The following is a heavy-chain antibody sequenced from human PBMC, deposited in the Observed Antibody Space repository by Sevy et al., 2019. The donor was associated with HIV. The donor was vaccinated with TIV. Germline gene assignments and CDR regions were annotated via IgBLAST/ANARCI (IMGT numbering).Heavy chain of an antibody. CDR1: GFTFSSYA. D-gene: IGHD3-3*01. V-gene: IGHV3-23*01. Sequence: GGSLRLSCAASGFTFSSYAMSWVRQAPGKGLEWVSAISGRGSRTYFADSVKGRFAFSRDNSKNTLYLQMNSLRAEDTAVYYCAKTFAIFGVLMSPDFDPWGQGTLVTVSS. CDR2: ISGRGSRT. J-gene: IGHJ5*02. CDR3: AKTFAIFGVLMSPDFDP.